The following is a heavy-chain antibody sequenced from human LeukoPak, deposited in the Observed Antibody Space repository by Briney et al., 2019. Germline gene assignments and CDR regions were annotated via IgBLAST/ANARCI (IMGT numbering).Heavy chain of an antibody. D-gene: IGHD2-2*01. Sequence: GGSLRLSCAASGFTFSSYGMHWGRQAPGKGLELVAFIRYDGSNKYYADSVKGRFTISRDNSKNTLYLQMNSLRAEDTAVYYCAKEAHIVVVPAALDIWGQGTMVTVSS. V-gene: IGHV3-30*02. CDR3: AKEAHIVVVPAALDI. J-gene: IGHJ3*02. CDR1: GFTFSSYG. CDR2: IRYDGSNK.